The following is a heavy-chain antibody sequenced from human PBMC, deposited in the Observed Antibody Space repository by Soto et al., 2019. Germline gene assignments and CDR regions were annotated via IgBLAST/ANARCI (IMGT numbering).Heavy chain of an antibody. Sequence: GGSLRLSCAASGFTFSSYAMHWVRQAPGKGLEWVAVISYDGSNKYYADSVKGRFTISRDNSKNTLYLQMNSLRAEDTAVYYCARGKWITSDWGPTRENYYEMDVWGQGTTVTAP. CDR1: GFTFSSYA. CDR3: ARGKWITSDWGPTRENYYEMDV. J-gene: IGHJ6*02. D-gene: IGHD7-27*01. V-gene: IGHV3-30-3*01. CDR2: ISYDGSNK.